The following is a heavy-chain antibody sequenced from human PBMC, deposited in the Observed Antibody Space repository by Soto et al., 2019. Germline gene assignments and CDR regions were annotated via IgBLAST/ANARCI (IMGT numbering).Heavy chain of an antibody. Sequence: GGSLRLSCAASGFTFSSYAMSWVRQAPGKGLEWVSAISGSGGSTYYADSVKGRFTISRDNSKNTLYLQMNSLRAEDTAVYYCAREVPGIAVATNWFDPWGQGTLVTVSS. CDR3: AREVPGIAVATNWFDP. CDR1: GFTFSSYA. CDR2: ISGSGGST. V-gene: IGHV3-23*01. D-gene: IGHD6-19*01. J-gene: IGHJ5*02.